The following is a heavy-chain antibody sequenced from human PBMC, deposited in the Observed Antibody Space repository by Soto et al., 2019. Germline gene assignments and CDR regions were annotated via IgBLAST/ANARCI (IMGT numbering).Heavy chain of an antibody. CDR2: ISAYNGNT. D-gene: IGHD2-2*01. J-gene: IGHJ5*02. CDR3: ARGWYCSSTSCSTPGVDP. Sequence: GASVKVSCKASGYTFTSYGISWVRQAPGQGLEWMGWISAYNGNTNYAQKLQGRVTMTTDTSTSTAYMELRSLRSDDTAVYYCARGWYCSSTSCSTPGVDPWGQGTLVTVSS. V-gene: IGHV1-18*01. CDR1: GYTFTSYG.